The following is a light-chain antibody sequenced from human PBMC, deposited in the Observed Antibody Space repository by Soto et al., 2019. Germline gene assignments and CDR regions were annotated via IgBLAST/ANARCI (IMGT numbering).Light chain of an antibody. CDR3: SSYTTSVAYV. Sequence: QSALTQPASVSGSPGQSITISCTGTSSDVGRYNSVSWYQQHPGKAPKLMIYEVTTRPSGVSNRFSGSKSGNTASLTISGLQAEDEADYYCSSYTTSVAYVFGLGTKLTVL. V-gene: IGLV2-14*01. J-gene: IGLJ1*01. CDR1: SSDVGRYNS. CDR2: EVT.